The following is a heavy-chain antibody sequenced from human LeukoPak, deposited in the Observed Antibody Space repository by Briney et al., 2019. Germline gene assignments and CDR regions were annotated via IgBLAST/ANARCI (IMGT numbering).Heavy chain of an antibody. J-gene: IGHJ4*02. CDR2: ISGNGAGT. Sequence: PGGSLRLSCAASGFTFSNYAVSWFRQAPGKGLEWVSAISGNGAGTYYADSVKGRFTISRDNSKNTGYLQMNSLRAEDTAVFYCAKGAATILERVDYWGQGTLVTVSS. V-gene: IGHV3-23*01. CDR3: AKGAATILERVDY. CDR1: GFTFSNYA. D-gene: IGHD5-12*01.